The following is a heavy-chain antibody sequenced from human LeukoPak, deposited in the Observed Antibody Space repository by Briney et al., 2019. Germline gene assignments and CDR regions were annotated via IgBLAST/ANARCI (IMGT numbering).Heavy chain of an antibody. D-gene: IGHD3-22*01. CDR3: ATPYYVSSGYHALDY. CDR1: GGTFTRHA. Sequence: SVKVSCKASGGTFTRHAISWVRQAPGQGVEWMGGIIPMFGTANYAQKFQGRVTITTDESTSTGYMELSSLRSEDTAVYYCATPYYVSSGYHALDYWGQGTLVTVSS. CDR2: IIPMFGTA. J-gene: IGHJ4*02. V-gene: IGHV1-69*05.